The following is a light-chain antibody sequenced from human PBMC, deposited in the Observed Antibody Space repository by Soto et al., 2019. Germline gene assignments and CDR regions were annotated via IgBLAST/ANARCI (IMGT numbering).Light chain of an antibody. Sequence: ETVLTQSPGTLSLSPGERATLSCRASQSVSGSSLAWYQQRPGQAPRLLIYDTSNRATGIPDRFSGSGSGTDFTLTISRLEPEDFAVYYCQQYHSSPRTFGQGTKVDIK. CDR1: QSVSGSS. V-gene: IGKV3-20*01. J-gene: IGKJ1*01. CDR2: DTS. CDR3: QQYHSSPRT.